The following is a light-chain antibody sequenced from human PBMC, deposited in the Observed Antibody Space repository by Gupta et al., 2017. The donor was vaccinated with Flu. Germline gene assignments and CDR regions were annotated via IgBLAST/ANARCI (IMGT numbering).Light chain of an antibody. J-gene: IGKJ2*03. CDR1: QNILYSSTKKNY. CDR2: WAS. Sequence: DIVMTQSPDSLAVSLRDRATINCKSSQNILYSSTKKNYVAGYQQKPGQPPNLLIYWASTRESGVPDRFSGSGSGTDFTLTISSLQAEDVAVYYCQKYYDTPYSFGRGTKLEIK. V-gene: IGKV4-1*01. CDR3: QKYYDTPYS.